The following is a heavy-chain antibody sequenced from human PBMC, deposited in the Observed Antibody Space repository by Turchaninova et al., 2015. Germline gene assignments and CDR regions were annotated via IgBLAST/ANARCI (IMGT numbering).Heavy chain of an antibody. CDR1: CGSFSDYP. CDR3: ATGPDSAKTGY. V-gene: IGHV4-34*02. D-gene: IGHD3-9*01. CDR2: IKHGGNT. Sequence: QVQLQQWGAGLLKPSETLSLTCAVYCGSFSDYPWCWIRQPHGKGLEWIGEIKHGGNTIYNPSLKSRVTMSLDTSNNQFSLKLSSVTAADTAVYYCATGPDSAKTGYWGQGTLVTVSS. J-gene: IGHJ4*02.